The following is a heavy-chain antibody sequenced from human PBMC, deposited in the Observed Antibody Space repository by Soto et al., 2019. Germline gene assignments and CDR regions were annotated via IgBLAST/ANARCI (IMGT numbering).Heavy chain of an antibody. CDR3: ARMPYTSGLRFDP. J-gene: IGHJ5*02. Sequence: SAPLSLTCSFSGYSSGTSTYSWSWIRQPPGKALEWVGFIYHSGVTSYNPSLKSRVSISLDMSNSQCTLNLRSVTAADTAVYYCARMPYTSGLRFDPWGPGTLVTVSS. CDR1: GYSSGTSTYS. V-gene: IGHV4-30-2*01. D-gene: IGHD6-19*01. CDR2: IYHSGVT.